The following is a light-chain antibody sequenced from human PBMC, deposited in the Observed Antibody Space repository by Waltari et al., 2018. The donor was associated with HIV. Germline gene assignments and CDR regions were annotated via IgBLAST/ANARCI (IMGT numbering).Light chain of an antibody. J-gene: IGKJ2*01. V-gene: IGKV1-33*01. Sequence: IQMTQSPSSLSASVGDRVTITCQASQDIKRYLNWYQQKPGKSPKLLIYDASDLETGVPPRFSGRGSGTDFTFTITNLQPEDFATYYCQQYETLPPMYTFGQGTKLEIK. CDR1: QDIKRY. CDR3: QQYETLPPMYT. CDR2: DAS.